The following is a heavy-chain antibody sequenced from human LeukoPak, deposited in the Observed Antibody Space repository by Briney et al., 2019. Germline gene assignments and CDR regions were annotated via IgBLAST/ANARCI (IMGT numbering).Heavy chain of an antibody. CDR1: GFSFSSYD. J-gene: IGHJ4*02. CDR3: ARPLWAGPAAIGY. D-gene: IGHD2-2*01. V-gene: IGHV3-30*02. Sequence: GSLRLSCAASGFSFSSYDMHWVRQAPGKGLEWVAFIRYDANIKYFADSVKGRFTISRDNAKNSLYLQMNSLRAEDTAVYYCARPLWAGPAAIGYWGQGTLVTVSS. CDR2: IRYDANIK.